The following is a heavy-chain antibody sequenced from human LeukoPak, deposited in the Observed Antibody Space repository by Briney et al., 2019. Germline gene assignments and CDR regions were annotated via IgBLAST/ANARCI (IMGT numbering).Heavy chain of an antibody. J-gene: IGHJ4*02. V-gene: IGHV4-4*07. D-gene: IGHD1-26*01. CDR2: IYTSGGT. CDR3: ARAPIGSHLDY. CDR1: GDSVSSYY. Sequence: SETLSLTCTVSGDSVSSYYWSWIRQPAGKGLEWIGRIYTSGGTNYNPSLTSRVTISVDTSRNQFSLKVTSLTAADTAVYYCARAPIGSHLDYWGPGTLVTVSS.